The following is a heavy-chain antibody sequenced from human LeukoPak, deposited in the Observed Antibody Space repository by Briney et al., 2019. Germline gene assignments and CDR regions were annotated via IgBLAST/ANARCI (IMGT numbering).Heavy chain of an antibody. Sequence: PGGSLRLSCAASGFTFSSYWMHWVRQAPGKGLEWVAVISYDGSNKYYADSVKGRFTISRDNSKNTLYLQMNSLRAEDTAVYYCARTTVTPGSYDAFDIWGQGTMVTVSS. CDR3: ARTTVTPGSYDAFDI. CDR2: ISYDGSNK. V-gene: IGHV3-30*03. D-gene: IGHD4-17*01. CDR1: GFTFSSYW. J-gene: IGHJ3*02.